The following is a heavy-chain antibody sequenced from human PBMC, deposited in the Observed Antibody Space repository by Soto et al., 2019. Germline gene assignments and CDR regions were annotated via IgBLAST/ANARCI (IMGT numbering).Heavy chain of an antibody. CDR1: GFTFSIYA. J-gene: IGHJ3*02. CDR3: AKAPYSSSYDAFDI. V-gene: IGHV3-23*01. CDR2: FSGGGGST. Sequence: EVQLLESGGGLVQPGGSLRLSCAASGFTFSIYAMSWVRQAPGKGLEWVSAFSGGGGSTYYADSVKGRFTISRDNSKNTLYLHMNSLRAEDTAVYYCAKAPYSSSYDAFDIWGQGTMVTVSS. D-gene: IGHD6-13*01.